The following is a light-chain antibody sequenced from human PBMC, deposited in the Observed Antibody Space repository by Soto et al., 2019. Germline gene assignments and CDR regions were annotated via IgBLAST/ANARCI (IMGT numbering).Light chain of an antibody. CDR3: QQSYTTTYS. CDR1: QTISTY. Sequence: IQMTQSPSSLSASVGYRVTFTCGASQTISTYLHWYQQKPGKAPTLLISAASSLQGGVPARFSGSGSGTDFTLTISSLQHEDFATYYCQQSYTTTYSFGQGTKVDIK. V-gene: IGKV1-39*01. CDR2: AAS. J-gene: IGKJ2*03.